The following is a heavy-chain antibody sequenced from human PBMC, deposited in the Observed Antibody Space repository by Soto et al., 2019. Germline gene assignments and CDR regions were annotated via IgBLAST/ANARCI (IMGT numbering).Heavy chain of an antibody. V-gene: IGHV3-30-3*01. J-gene: IGHJ4*02. CDR2: ISYDGSNK. CDR1: GFTFSSHA. Sequence: PGGSLRLSCAASGFTFSSHAMHWVRQAPGKGLEWVAVISYDGSNKYYADSVKGRFTISRDNSKNTLYLQMNSLRAEDTAVYYCARDHQAQSTVMVMNWGQGTLVTVSS. CDR3: ARDHQAQSTVMVMN. D-gene: IGHD5-18*01.